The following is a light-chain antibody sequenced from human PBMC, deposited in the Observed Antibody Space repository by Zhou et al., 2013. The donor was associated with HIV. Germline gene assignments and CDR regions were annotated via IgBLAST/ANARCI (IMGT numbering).Light chain of an antibody. J-gene: IGKJ1*01. CDR1: QRISSSY. CDR3: QHYNYWPPWT. Sequence: EIVLTQSPGTLSLSPGERATLSCRASQRISSSYLAWYQQKPGQAPRLLIYGASSRATGIPDRFSGSGSGTEFTLTISSLQSEDFAVYYCQHYNYWPPWTFGQGPRWKSN. V-gene: IGKV3-20*01. CDR2: GAS.